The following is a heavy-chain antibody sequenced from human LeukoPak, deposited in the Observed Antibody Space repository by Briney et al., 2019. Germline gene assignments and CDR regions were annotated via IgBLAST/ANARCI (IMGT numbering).Heavy chain of an antibody. CDR2: IGISGTYI. J-gene: IGHJ4*02. D-gene: IGHD1-26*01. V-gene: IGHV3-21*01. CDR3: SRDISATTRAYDY. CDR1: GFILSDYN. Sequence: PGGSLRLSCAASGFILSDYNMNWVRQAPGKGLEWVSFIGISGTYITYADSVKGRFTISRENAKNSLYLQMNSLRAEDTAVYYCSRDISATTRAYDYWGQGTLVTVSS.